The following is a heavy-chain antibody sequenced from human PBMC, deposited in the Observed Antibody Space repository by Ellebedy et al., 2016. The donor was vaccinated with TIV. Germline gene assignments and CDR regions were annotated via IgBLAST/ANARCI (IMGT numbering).Heavy chain of an antibody. CDR2: FDPEDGET. J-gene: IGHJ3*02. V-gene: IGHV1-24*01. CDR1: GYTLTELS. CDR3: ARGPVVGAFDI. D-gene: IGHD2-15*01. Sequence: AASVKVSCKVSGYTLTELSMHWVRQAPGKGLEWMGGFDPEDGETIYAQKFQGRVTMTEDTSTSTAYMELRSLRSDDTAVYYCARGPVVGAFDIWGQGTMVTVSS.